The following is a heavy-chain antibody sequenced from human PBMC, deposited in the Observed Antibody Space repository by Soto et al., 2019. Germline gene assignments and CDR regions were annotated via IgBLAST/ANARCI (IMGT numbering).Heavy chain of an antibody. D-gene: IGHD5-18*01. CDR3: AHRPRGFSSHSDY. Sequence: VGGLRQPPGKALEWLALIYWDDDEGNSPSLKSRLTITKDTSKSEVVLTMTNMDPVDTATYYCAHRPRGFSSHSDYRGQGTLVTVSS. J-gene: IGHJ4*02. V-gene: IGHV2-5*02. CDR2: IYWDDDE.